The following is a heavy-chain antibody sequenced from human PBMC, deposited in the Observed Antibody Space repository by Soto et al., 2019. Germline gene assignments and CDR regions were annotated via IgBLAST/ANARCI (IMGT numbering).Heavy chain of an antibody. CDR3: AREGPTSSTSCYMDV. CDR1: GFTFSSYW. Sequence: EVQLVETGGGLVQPGGSLRLSCAASGFTFSSYWMHWVRQAPGKGLVWVSRINSDGSSTSYADSVKGRFTISRDNAKNTLYLQMNSLRAEDTAVYYCAREGPTSSTSCYMDVWGKGTTVTVSS. V-gene: IGHV3-74*01. CDR2: INSDGSST. D-gene: IGHD2-2*01. J-gene: IGHJ6*03.